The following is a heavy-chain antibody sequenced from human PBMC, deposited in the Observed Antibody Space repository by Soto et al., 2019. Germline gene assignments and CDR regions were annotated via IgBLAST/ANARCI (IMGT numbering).Heavy chain of an antibody. J-gene: IGHJ4*02. D-gene: IGHD6-19*01. CDR3: ASGSGWYEAFFDY. CDR2: ISANNGNS. CDR1: GYTFANYG. V-gene: IGHV1-18*01. Sequence: ATVKVSCKASGYTFANYGISWVRQAPGQGLQWMGWISANNGNSNYAQKLQGRVTMTTDTSTSTAYMELRSLSSDDTAVYYCASGSGWYEAFFDYWGQGTLVTSPQ.